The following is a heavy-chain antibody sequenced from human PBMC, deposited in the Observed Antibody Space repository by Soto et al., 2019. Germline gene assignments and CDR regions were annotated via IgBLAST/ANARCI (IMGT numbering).Heavy chain of an antibody. CDR2: ISAHNGNT. Sequence: ASVKVSCKASGYTFTSYGISWVRQAPGQGLEWMGWISAHNGNTNYAQKLQGRVTMTTDTSTSTAYMELRSLRSDDTAVYYCARFVKRGYSYGAFDYWGQGTLVTVSS. D-gene: IGHD5-18*01. J-gene: IGHJ4*02. V-gene: IGHV1-18*01. CDR3: ARFVKRGYSYGAFDY. CDR1: GYTFTSYG.